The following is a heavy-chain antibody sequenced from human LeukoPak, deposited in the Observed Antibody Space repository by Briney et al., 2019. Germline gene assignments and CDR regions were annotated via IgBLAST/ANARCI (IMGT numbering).Heavy chain of an antibody. V-gene: IGHV3-30*02. CDR1: GFTFSSYG. J-gene: IGHJ3*02. D-gene: IGHD1-26*01. Sequence: GGSLRLSCAASGFTFSSYGMYWVRQAPGKGLEWVAFIRYDGSNKYYAASVKGRFSISRDNSKNTVYLQMNSLRAEDTAVYYCARELREHGVFDIWGQGTMVTVSS. CDR2: IRYDGSNK. CDR3: ARELREHGVFDI.